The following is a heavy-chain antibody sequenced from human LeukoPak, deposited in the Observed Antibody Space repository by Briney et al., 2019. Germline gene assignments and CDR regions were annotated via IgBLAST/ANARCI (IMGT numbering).Heavy chain of an antibody. V-gene: IGHV3-53*01. Sequence: GGSLRLSCAASGFTVSSNYMSWVRQAPGKRLEWVSVIYSGGSTYYADSVKGRFTISRDNSKNTLYLQMNSLRAEDTAVYYCARVDVEGYYFDYWGQGTLVTVSS. D-gene: IGHD3/OR15-3a*01. CDR2: IYSGGST. CDR1: GFTVSSNY. CDR3: ARVDVEGYYFDY. J-gene: IGHJ4*02.